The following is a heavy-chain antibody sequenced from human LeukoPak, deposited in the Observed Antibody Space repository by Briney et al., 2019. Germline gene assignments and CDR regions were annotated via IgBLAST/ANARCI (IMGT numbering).Heavy chain of an antibody. CDR2: INPNSGGT. CDR1: GYTFTSYY. CDR3: ARANRDSASFDY. V-gene: IGHV1-2*02. Sequence: ASVKVSCKASGYTFTSYYMHWVRQAPGQGLEWMGWINPNSGGTNYAQKFQGRVTMTRDTSISTAYMELSRLRSDDTAVYYCARANRDSASFDYWGQGTLVTVSS. D-gene: IGHD1-26*01. J-gene: IGHJ4*02.